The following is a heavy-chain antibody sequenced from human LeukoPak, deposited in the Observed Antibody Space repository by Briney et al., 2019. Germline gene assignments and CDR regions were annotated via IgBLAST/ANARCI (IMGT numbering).Heavy chain of an antibody. J-gene: IGHJ4*02. CDR1: GGSISSGGYY. CDR2: LIGSSGST. Sequence: PSETLSLTCTVSGGSISSGGYYWSWIRQHPGKGLEWVSILIGSSGSTDYADSVKGRFTISRDTSKNTLFLQMNSLRAEDTAIYYCAKGAYDYIEMGYFDSWGQGTLVTVSS. CDR3: AKGAYDYIEMGYFDS. D-gene: IGHD5-12*01. V-gene: IGHV3-23*01.